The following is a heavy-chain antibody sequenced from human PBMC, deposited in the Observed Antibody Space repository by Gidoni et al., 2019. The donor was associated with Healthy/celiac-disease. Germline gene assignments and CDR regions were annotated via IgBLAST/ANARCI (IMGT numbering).Heavy chain of an antibody. V-gene: IGHV3-23*01. CDR1: GFHFSSYA. Sequence: EVQLLESGGGLVQPGGSLRLSCAASGFHFSSYAMSWVRQAPGKGLEWVSAISGSGGSTYYADSVKGRFTISRDNSKNTLYLQMNSLRAEDTAVYYCAKGGLLWFGELLPFDYWGQGTLVTVSS. CDR3: AKGGLLWFGELLPFDY. J-gene: IGHJ4*02. D-gene: IGHD3-10*01. CDR2: ISGSGGST.